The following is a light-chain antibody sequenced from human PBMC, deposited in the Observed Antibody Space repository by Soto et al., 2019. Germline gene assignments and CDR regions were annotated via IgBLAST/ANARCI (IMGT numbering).Light chain of an antibody. J-gene: IGKJ5*01. CDR1: QSVSNN. CDR3: QQYNNWPIT. V-gene: IGKV3D-15*01. Sequence: VLTQSPGTLSLSPRGRATQSCRVSQSVSNNYLAWYQQNPGQAPRLLIYDASTRATGTPARFSGSGSGTKFTLSISSLQSEDFAVYYCQQYNNWPITFGQGRRLAI. CDR2: DAS.